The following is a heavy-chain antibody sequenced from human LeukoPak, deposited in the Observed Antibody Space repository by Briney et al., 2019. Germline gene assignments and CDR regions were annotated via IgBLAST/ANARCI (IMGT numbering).Heavy chain of an antibody. CDR3: ARVARPRRNWFDP. CDR2: MNPNSGNT. Sequence: ASVKVSCKASGSTFTSYDINWVRQATGQGLEWMGWMNPNSGNTGYAQKFQGRVTMTRNTSISTAYMELSSLRSEDTAVYYCARVARPRRNWFDPWGQGTLVTVSS. J-gene: IGHJ5*02. CDR1: GSTFTSYD. V-gene: IGHV1-8*01. D-gene: IGHD5-12*01.